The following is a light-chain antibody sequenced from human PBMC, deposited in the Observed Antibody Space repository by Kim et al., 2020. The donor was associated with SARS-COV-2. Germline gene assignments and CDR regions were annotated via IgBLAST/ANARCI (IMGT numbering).Light chain of an antibody. J-gene: IGLJ3*02. CDR3: QVWDSSSDHWV. CDR2: YDS. Sequence: ALVKTARITCGGNNIGSKSVHWYQQKPGQAPVLVIYYDSDRPSGIPERFSGSNSGNTATLTISRVEAGDEADYYCQVWDSSSDHWVFGGGTQLTVL. V-gene: IGLV3-21*04. CDR1: NIGSKS.